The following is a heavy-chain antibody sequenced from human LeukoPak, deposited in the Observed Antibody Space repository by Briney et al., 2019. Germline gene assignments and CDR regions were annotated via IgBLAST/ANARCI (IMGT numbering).Heavy chain of an antibody. CDR1: GFNLRTYW. CDR2: INGEGSRI. Sequence: PGGSLRLSCAVTGFNLRTYWIHWVRHSPGRGLEWVARINGEGSRISYADSVRGRFTISRDNAKNTAYLQMNSLRAEDTALYYCARDPGYYYYGMDVWGQGPTVVVSS. V-gene: IGHV3-74*01. J-gene: IGHJ6*02. CDR3: ARDPGYYYYGMDV.